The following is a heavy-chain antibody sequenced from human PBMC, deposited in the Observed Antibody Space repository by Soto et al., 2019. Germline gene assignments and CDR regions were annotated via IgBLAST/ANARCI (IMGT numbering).Heavy chain of an antibody. J-gene: IGHJ6*02. CDR1: GFTFSSYA. V-gene: IGHV3-30-3*01. CDR2: ISYDGSNK. Sequence: GGSLRLSCAASGFTFSSYAMHWVRQAPGKGLEWVAVISYDGSNKYYADSVKGRFTISRDNSKNTLYLQMDSLRAEDTAVYYCARGPSPIAAAGTPPDYGMDVWGQGNTVTVSS. D-gene: IGHD6-13*01. CDR3: ARGPSPIAAAGTPPDYGMDV.